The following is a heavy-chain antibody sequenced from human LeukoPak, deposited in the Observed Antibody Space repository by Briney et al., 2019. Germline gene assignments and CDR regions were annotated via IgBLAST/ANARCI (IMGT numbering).Heavy chain of an antibody. Sequence: GGSLRLSCAASGFTFNHAWMTWVRQAPGKGLEWVGRIYSTDVDGTIDYAAPVKGRFTISRDDSKDTLYLQMNSLKTEDTAVYYCTTTPSVTARGYWGQGTLVTVSS. CDR1: GFTFNHAW. V-gene: IGHV3-15*01. D-gene: IGHD2-21*02. CDR3: TTTPSVTARGY. CDR2: IYSTDVDGTI. J-gene: IGHJ4*02.